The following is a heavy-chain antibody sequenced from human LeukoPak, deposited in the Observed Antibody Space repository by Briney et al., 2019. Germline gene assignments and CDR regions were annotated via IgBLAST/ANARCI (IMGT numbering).Heavy chain of an antibody. CDR2: IYYSGST. V-gene: IGHV4-39*07. CDR1: RRFGSTRRYC. J-gene: IGHJ4*02. Sequence: ASEKLSPTSTVSRRFGSTRRYCWGWILQTPVKRLEWIGSIYYSGSTYYNPSLKTPVTISLETSKDQFSLRLNSVTAADTAVYYCATDHACGNGVCSYFDYWGQGTLVTVSS. CDR3: ATDHACGNGVCSYFDY. D-gene: IGHD2-8*01.